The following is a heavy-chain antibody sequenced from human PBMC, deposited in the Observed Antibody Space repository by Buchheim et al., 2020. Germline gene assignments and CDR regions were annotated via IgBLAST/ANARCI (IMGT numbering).Heavy chain of an antibody. D-gene: IGHD6-19*01. J-gene: IGHJ4*02. CDR3: AKEYRGGWPFDY. Sequence: EVQLLESGGGLVQPGGSLRLSCAASGFTFSTYAMNWVRQAPGKGLEWVSAISGTVGSTYYADSVKGRFTISRDNSKNTLYLQLNGLRPEDTAIYYCAKEYRGGWPFDYWGQGTL. V-gene: IGHV3-23*01. CDR2: ISGTVGST. CDR1: GFTFSTYA.